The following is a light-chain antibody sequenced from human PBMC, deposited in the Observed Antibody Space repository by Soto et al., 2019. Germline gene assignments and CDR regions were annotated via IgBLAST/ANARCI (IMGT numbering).Light chain of an antibody. V-gene: IGLV6-57*02. CDR2: EDN. Sequence: NFMLTQPHSVSESPGKTVTISCTGSSGSIASNYVQWYQQRPGSAPTTVIYEDNQRPSGVPDRFSGSIDSSSNSASLTISGLKTEDEADYYCQSSDSRTHVVFVGGTKVTVL. CDR1: SGSIASNY. CDR3: QSSDSRTHVV. J-gene: IGLJ2*01.